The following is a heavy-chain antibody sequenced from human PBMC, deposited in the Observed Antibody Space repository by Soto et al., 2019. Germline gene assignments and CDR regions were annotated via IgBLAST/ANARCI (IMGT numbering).Heavy chain of an antibody. Sequence: GESLKISCAASGFTFSGSAMHWVRQASGKGLEWVGHIRSKANSYATAYAASVKGRFTISRDDSKNTAYLQMNSLKTEDTAVYYCTSRGPYSSSSDAFDIWGQGTMVTVSS. CDR2: IRSKANSYAT. CDR3: TSRGPYSSSSDAFDI. J-gene: IGHJ3*02. CDR1: GFTFSGSA. V-gene: IGHV3-73*01. D-gene: IGHD6-6*01.